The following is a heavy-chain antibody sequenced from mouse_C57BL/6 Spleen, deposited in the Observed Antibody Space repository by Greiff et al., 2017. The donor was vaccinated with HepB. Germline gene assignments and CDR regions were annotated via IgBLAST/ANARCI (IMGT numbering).Heavy chain of an antibody. CDR3: AREVATSMDY. CDR2: ISDGGSYT. D-gene: IGHD1-1*02. V-gene: IGHV5-4*01. J-gene: IGHJ4*01. CDR1: GFTFSSYA. Sequence: EVKLVESGGGLVKPGGSLKLSCAASGFTFSSYAMSWVRQTPEKRLEWVATISDGGSYTYYPDNVKGRFTISRDNAKNNLYLQMSHLKSEDTAMYYCAREVATSMDYWGQGTSVTVSS.